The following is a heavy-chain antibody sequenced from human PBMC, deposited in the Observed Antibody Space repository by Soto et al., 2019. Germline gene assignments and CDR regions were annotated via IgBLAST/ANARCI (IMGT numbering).Heavy chain of an antibody. D-gene: IGHD6-6*01. J-gene: IGHJ4*02. V-gene: IGHV4-59*01. CDR1: GGSISSYY. CDR3: ANTSSPRRSVGVRIPDYFDY. CDR2: IYYSGST. Sequence: SQTLSLTCTVSGGSISSYYWSWIRQPPGKGLEWIGYIYYSGSTNYNPSRKSRVTISVDTSKNQFSLKLSSVTAADTAVYYCANTSSPRRSVGVRIPDYFDYWGQGTLVTVSS.